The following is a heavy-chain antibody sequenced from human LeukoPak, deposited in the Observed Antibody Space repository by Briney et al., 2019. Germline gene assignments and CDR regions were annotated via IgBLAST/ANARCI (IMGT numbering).Heavy chain of an antibody. CDR3: AKISRYCSSTSCYTYYYYYGMDV. D-gene: IGHD2-2*02. Sequence: GRSLRLSCAASGFTFSSYGMHWVRQAPGKGLEWVALIWYDGTNKYYADSVKGRFTISRDNSKNTLYLQMNSLRAEDTAVYYCAKISRYCSSTSCYTYYYYYGMDVWGQGTTVTVSS. V-gene: IGHV3-33*06. CDR1: GFTFSSYG. J-gene: IGHJ6*02. CDR2: IWYDGTNK.